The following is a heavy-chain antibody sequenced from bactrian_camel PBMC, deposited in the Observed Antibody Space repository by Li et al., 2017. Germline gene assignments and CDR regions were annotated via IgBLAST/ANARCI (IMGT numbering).Heavy chain of an antibody. J-gene: IGHJ4*01. Sequence: HVQLVESGGGLVQPGGSLRLTCAASGFTFSNHAMGWVRQAAGKGLEWVSRINNDGDRSFYADSVKGRFTMSRDNANNMLYLQLNILKTEDTAVYYCAKDLLNWDTEYDHWGQGTQVTVS. CDR1: GFTFSNHA. D-gene: IGHD3*01. V-gene: IGHV3S1*01. CDR3: AKDLLNWDTEYDH. CDR2: INNDGDRS.